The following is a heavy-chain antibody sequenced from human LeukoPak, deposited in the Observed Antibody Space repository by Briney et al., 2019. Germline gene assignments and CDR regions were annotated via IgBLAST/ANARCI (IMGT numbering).Heavy chain of an antibody. D-gene: IGHD3-10*01. V-gene: IGHV1-3*01. CDR2: INVANGNT. Sequence: ASVKVSCKASGYTFTTYAIHWVRQAPGQRLEWMGWINVANGNTRYSQKFQGRFTITRDTSASTAYMELTSLRSEDTAVYYCARDSGSGSYGGWDYWGQGTLVTVSS. CDR1: GYTFTTYA. CDR3: ARDSGSGSYGGWDY. J-gene: IGHJ4*02.